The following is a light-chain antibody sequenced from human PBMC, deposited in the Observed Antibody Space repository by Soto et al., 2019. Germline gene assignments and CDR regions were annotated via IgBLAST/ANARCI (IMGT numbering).Light chain of an antibody. CDR2: DAS. CDR3: QQHTHWPLYT. V-gene: IGKV3-15*01. J-gene: IGKJ2*01. CDR1: QSVSRN. Sequence: EVVMTQSPATLSVSPGERATLSCRASQSVSRNLAWYQQRPGRAPRLLIYDASTRATNIPTRFSGSGSGTEFTLTISSLQSEDFAVYYCQQHTHWPLYTFGQGTKLEIK.